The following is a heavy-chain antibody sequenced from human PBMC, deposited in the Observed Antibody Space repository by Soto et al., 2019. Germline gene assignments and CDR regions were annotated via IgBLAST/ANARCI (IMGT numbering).Heavy chain of an antibody. Sequence: ASLKGSIKASANTLTNSGISCLRQAPGQGLEWMGWISAYYGNTNYAQKFQGRVTMTTDESTSTAYMELSSLRSEDTAVYYCARDHCYGSRSYITNLFDPWGQGTLVSVSS. CDR1: ANTLTNSG. D-gene: IGHD3-10*01. J-gene: IGHJ5*02. CDR2: ISAYYGNT. V-gene: IGHV1-18*01. CDR3: ARDHCYGSRSYITNLFDP.